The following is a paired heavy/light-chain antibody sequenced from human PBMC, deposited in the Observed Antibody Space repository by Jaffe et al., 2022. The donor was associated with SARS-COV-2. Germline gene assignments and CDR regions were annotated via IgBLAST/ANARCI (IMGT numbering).Heavy chain of an antibody. CDR1: GFTFSSYA. Sequence: EVQLLESGGGLVQPGGSLRLSCAASGFTFSSYAMSWVRQAPGKGLEWVSAISGSGGNTYYSDSVKGRFTVSRDNSKNTLYLQMNSLRAEDTAVYYCAKDYYSSPDAYYYGMDVWGQGTTVTVSS. V-gene: IGHV3-23*01. CDR2: ISGSGGNT. CDR3: AKDYYSSPDAYYYGMDV. J-gene: IGHJ6*02. D-gene: IGHD1-26*01.
Light chain of an antibody. J-gene: IGLJ2*01. V-gene: IGLV2-23*01. CDR2: EGS. CDR1: SSDVGSYNL. Sequence: QSALTQPASVSGSPGQSITISCTGTSSDVGSYNLVSWYQQHPGKAPKLMIYEGSKRPSGVSNRFSGSKSGNTASLTISGLQAEDDADYYCCSYAGSKVVFGGGTKLTVL. CDR3: CSYAGSKVV.